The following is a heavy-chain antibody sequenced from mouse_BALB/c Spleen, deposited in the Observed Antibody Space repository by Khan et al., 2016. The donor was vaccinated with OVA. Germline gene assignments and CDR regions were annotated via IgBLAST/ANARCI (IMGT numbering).Heavy chain of an antibody. J-gene: IGHJ3*01. CDR2: MSSGGDYT. V-gene: IGHV5-6*01. CDR3: ASHLTGSFAY. CDR1: GFTFSSYS. Sequence: EVQLVESGGDSVKPGGSLKLSCAASGFTFSSYSMSWVRQTPDKRLEWVATMSSGGDYTYYPDSVTGRFTISRDNAKNTLYLKMSSLRSEDTAMYYCASHLTGSFAYWGQGTLVAVSA. D-gene: IGHD4-1*01.